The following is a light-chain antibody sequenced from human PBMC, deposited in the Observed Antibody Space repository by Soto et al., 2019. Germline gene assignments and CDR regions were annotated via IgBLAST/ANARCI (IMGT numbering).Light chain of an antibody. CDR1: QSIITY. V-gene: IGKV1-39*01. CDR2: AAS. J-gene: IGKJ2*01. CDR3: HQRYSTSPFT. Sequence: DIQMTQSPSSLSASVGDRVTISCRASQSIITYLDWYQQKPGKAPNLLIYAASTLQSGVPSRFSGRRSGTDVTLTISSLQPDDFATYYCHQRYSTSPFTFGQGTKLEIK.